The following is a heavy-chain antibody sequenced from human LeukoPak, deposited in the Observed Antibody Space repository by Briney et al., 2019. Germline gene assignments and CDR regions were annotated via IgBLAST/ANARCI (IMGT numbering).Heavy chain of an antibody. J-gene: IGHJ4*02. V-gene: IGHV3-11*05. CDR1: GFTFSDYY. Sequence: GSLRLSCAASGFTFSDYYMSWIRQAPGKGLEWVSYISSSSSYTNYADSVKGRFTISRDNAKNSLYLQMNSLRAEDTAVYYCAKAGGSGSYYKPLDYWGQGTLVTVSS. CDR2: ISSSSSYT. D-gene: IGHD3-10*01. CDR3: AKAGGSGSYYKPLDY.